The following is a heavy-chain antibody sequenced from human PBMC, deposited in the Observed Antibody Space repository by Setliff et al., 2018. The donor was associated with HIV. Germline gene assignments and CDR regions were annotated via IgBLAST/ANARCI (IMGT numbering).Heavy chain of an antibody. J-gene: IGHJ4*02. CDR3: ARGPQYNFWGGYLGL. D-gene: IGHD3-3*01. CDR2: IDSDGSDT. Sequence: PRLSCAASGFTFSSYWMHWVRQAPGKGLVWVSRIDSDGSDTDYADSVRGRFTISRDNAKNTLYLQMTSLRAEDTAVYYCARGPQYNFWGGYLGLWGRGTLVTVSS. CDR1: GFTFSSYW. V-gene: IGHV3-74*01.